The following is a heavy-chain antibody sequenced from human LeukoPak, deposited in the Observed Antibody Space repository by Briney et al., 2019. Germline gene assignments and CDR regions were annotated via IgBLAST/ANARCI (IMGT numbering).Heavy chain of an antibody. CDR1: GFTFSSYA. CDR2: ISYDGSNK. CDR3: ARGGSYSYYYYYGMDV. Sequence: GGSLRLSCAASGFTFSSYAMHWVRQAPGKGLEWVAVISYDGSNKYYADSVKGRFTISRDNSKNTLYLQMNSLRAEDTAVCYCARGGSYSYYYYYGMDVWGQGTTVTVSS. D-gene: IGHD1-26*01. V-gene: IGHV3-30*04. J-gene: IGHJ6*02.